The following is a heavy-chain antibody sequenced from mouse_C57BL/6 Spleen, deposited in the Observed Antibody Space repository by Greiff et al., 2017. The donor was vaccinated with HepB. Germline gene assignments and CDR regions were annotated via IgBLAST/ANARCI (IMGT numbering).Heavy chain of an antibody. D-gene: IGHD1-1*01. Sequence: EVQLQQSGPELVKPGASVKISCKASGYTFTDYYMNWVKQSHGKSLEWIGDINPNNGGTSYNQKFKGKATLTVDKSSSTAYMELRSLTSEDSAVYYCARRPFYYGSSDAMDYWGQGTSVTVSS. V-gene: IGHV1-26*01. J-gene: IGHJ4*01. CDR2: INPNNGGT. CDR3: ARRPFYYGSSDAMDY. CDR1: GYTFTDYY.